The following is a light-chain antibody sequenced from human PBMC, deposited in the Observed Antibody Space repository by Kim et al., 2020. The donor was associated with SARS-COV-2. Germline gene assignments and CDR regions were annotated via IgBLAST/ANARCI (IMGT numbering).Light chain of an antibody. J-gene: IGLJ3*02. V-gene: IGLV3-21*04. CDR2: YDS. CDR3: QVWDSSSDHRV. Sequence: APGKTARTTCGGNNIGSKSVLWYLKKPGQAPVLVIYYDSDRPSGIPERFSGSNSGNTATLTISRVEAGDEADYYCQVWDSSSDHRVFGGGTQLTVL. CDR1: NIGSKS.